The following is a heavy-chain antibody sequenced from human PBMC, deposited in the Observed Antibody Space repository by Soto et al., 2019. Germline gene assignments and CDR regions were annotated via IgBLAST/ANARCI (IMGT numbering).Heavy chain of an antibody. V-gene: IGHV1-69*02. D-gene: IGHD3-22*01. CDR1: GGTFSSYT. CDR2: IIPILGIA. Sequence: QVQLVQSGAEVKKPGSSVKVSCKASGGTFSSYTISWVRQAPGQGLEWMGRIIPILGIANYAQKFQGRVTITAEKSTSTAYMELSSLRSEDTAVYYCARLGDYDSSGYYYLGWFDPWGQGTLVTVSS. J-gene: IGHJ5*02. CDR3: ARLGDYDSSGYYYLGWFDP.